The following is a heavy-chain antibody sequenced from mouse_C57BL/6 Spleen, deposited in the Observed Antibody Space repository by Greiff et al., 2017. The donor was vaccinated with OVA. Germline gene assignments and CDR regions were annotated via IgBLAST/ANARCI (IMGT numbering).Heavy chain of an antibody. CDR3: TRGEYDGAWFAY. Sequence: EVKLVESGEGLVKPGGSLKLSCAASGFTFSSYAMSWVRQTPEKRLEWVAYISSGGDYIYYADTVKGRFTISRDNARNTLYLQMSSLKSEDTAMYYCTRGEYDGAWFAYWGQGTLVTVSA. CDR1: GFTFSSYA. V-gene: IGHV5-9-1*02. D-gene: IGHD2-14*01. CDR2: ISSGGDYI. J-gene: IGHJ3*01.